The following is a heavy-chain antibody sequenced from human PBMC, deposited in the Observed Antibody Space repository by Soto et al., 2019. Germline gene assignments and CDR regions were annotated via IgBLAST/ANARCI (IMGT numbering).Heavy chain of an antibody. CDR1: GFTFSSYW. Sequence: PGGSLRLSCAASGFTFSSYWMHWVRQAPGKGLVWVSRINSDGSSTSYADSVKGRFTISRDNAKNTLYLQMNSLRAEDTAVYYCARDSIEGETQLVPFDYWGQGTLVTVSS. CDR3: ARDSIEGETQLVPFDY. CDR2: INSDGSST. V-gene: IGHV3-74*01. D-gene: IGHD6-13*01. J-gene: IGHJ4*02.